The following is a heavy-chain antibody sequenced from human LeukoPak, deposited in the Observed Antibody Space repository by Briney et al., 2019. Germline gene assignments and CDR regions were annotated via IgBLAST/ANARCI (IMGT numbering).Heavy chain of an antibody. CDR1: GYTFTSYG. Sequence: ASVKVSCKASGYTFTSYGISWVRQAPGQGLEWMGWISTSNGNTNYAQKFRGRVTMTRDTSISTAYMELSRLRSDDTAVYYWARGLRITMIVVALGGAFDIWGQGTMVTVSS. D-gene: IGHD3-22*01. J-gene: IGHJ3*02. CDR3: ARGLRITMIVVALGGAFDI. V-gene: IGHV1-18*01. CDR2: ISTSNGNT.